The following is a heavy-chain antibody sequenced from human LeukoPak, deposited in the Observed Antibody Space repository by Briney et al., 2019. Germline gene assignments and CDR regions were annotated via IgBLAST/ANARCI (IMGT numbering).Heavy chain of an antibody. Sequence: ASVKVSCKASGYTFTTYGISWVRQAPGQGLEWMGWISAYTGNTNYAQNLQGRVTMTTDTSTTTAYMELRSLTSDDTAVYYCARGFYSSGWYGYFQHWGQGTLVTVSS. J-gene: IGHJ1*01. CDR1: GYTFTTYG. D-gene: IGHD6-19*01. V-gene: IGHV1-18*01. CDR2: ISAYTGNT. CDR3: ARGFYSSGWYGYFQH.